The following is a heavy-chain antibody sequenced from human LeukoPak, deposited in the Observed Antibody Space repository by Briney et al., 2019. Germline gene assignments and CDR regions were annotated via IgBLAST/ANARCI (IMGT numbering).Heavy chain of an antibody. CDR3: ARDSRVTTYYYYGMDV. J-gene: IGHJ6*02. CDR2: IWYNGDNK. CDR1: GFTFSSYG. Sequence: PGGSLRLSCAASGFTFSSYGMHWVRQSPAKGLEWVAAIWYNGDNKDYTASVKGRFTISRDNSNNTLYLQMNSLRAEDTAIYYCARDSRVTTYYYYGMDVWGQGTTVTVSS. V-gene: IGHV3-33*01. D-gene: IGHD4-17*01.